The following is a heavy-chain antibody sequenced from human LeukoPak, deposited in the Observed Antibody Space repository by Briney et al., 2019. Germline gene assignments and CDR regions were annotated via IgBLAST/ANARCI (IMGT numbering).Heavy chain of an antibody. CDR2: ISAYNGNT. J-gene: IGHJ4*02. V-gene: IGHV1-18*01. CDR3: ARAHLVSGSYSYYFDY. CDR1: GYTFTSYG. D-gene: IGHD3-10*01. Sequence: ASVRVSCKASGYTFTSYGISWVRQAPGQGLEWMGWISAYNGNTNYAQKLQGRVTMTTDTSTSTAYMELRSLRSDDTAVYYCARAHLVSGSYSYYFDYWGQGTLVTVSS.